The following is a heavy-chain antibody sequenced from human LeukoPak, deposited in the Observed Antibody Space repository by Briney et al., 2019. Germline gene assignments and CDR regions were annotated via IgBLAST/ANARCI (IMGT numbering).Heavy chain of an antibody. Sequence: SETLSLTCTVSGGSISSYYWSWIRQPPGKGLEWIGYIYYSGSTNYNPSLKSRVTISVDTSKNQFSLKLSSVTAADTAVYYCARHIAAAPYAGPGWFDPWGQGTLVTVSS. CDR1: GGSISSYY. CDR2: IYYSGST. V-gene: IGHV4-59*08. D-gene: IGHD6-13*01. CDR3: ARHIAAAPYAGPGWFDP. J-gene: IGHJ5*02.